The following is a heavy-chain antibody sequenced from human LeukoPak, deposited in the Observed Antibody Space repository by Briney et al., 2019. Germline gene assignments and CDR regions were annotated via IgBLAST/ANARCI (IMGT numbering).Heavy chain of an antibody. V-gene: IGHV4-59*08. CDR2: IYYSGST. CDR1: GGSISSYY. J-gene: IGHJ4*02. D-gene: IGHD6-13*01. CDR3: ARHIIPAASFVY. Sequence: PSETLSLTCTVSGGSISSYYWSWIRQPPGKGLEWIGYIYYSGSTNYYPSLKSRVTISVDTSKNQFSLRLSSVTAADTAVYYCARHIIPAASFVYWGQGALVTVSS.